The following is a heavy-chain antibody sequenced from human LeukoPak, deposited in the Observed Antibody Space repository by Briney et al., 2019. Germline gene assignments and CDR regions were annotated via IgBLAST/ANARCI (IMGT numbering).Heavy chain of an antibody. CDR2: ISGSGGST. J-gene: IGHJ3*02. D-gene: IGHD1-26*01. CDR1: GFTFSSYA. CDR3: AKGPSPTTGNDAFDI. V-gene: IGHV3-23*01. Sequence: GGSLRLSCAASGFTFSSYAMSWVRQAPGKGLEWVSAISGSGGSTYYADSVKGRFTISRVNSKNTLCLQMNSLRAEDTAVYYCAKGPSPTTGNDAFDIWGQGTMVTVSS.